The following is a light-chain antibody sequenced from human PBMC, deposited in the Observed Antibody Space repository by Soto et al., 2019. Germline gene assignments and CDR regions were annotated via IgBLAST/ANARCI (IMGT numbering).Light chain of an antibody. J-gene: IGKJ5*01. CDR3: QQYYSSVFT. V-gene: IGKV4-1*01. Sequence: DIVMTQSPDSLAVSLGERATINCKSSQSILSSSNNKNSLAWFQQQPGQPPKLLIYWASTRESGVPDRFSGSGSGTEFTLNISSLQAEDVAVYYCQQYYSSVFTCGQGTRLEIK. CDR2: WAS. CDR1: QSILSSSNNKNS.